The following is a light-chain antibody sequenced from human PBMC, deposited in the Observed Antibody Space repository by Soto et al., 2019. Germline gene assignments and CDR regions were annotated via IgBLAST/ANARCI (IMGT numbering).Light chain of an antibody. CDR1: QSVSSN. CDR3: QQYNNWPPGIT. V-gene: IGKV3-15*01. CDR2: GAS. Sequence: EIVMTQSPATLSVSPGERATLSCRASQSVSSNLAWYQQKPGQAPRLLIYGASTRATGIPARFSGSGSGTEFTLTISSLQSEDCAVYYCQQYNNWPPGITFGGGTKVEIK. J-gene: IGKJ4*01.